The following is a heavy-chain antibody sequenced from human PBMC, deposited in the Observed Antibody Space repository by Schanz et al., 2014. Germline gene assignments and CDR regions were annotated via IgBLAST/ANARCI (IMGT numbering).Heavy chain of an antibody. CDR2: IKSDGSST. J-gene: IGHJ5*02. CDR1: GITFSSHS. Sequence: EVHLVESGGGLVQPGGSLRLSCAASGITFSSHSFNWVRQAPGKGLVWVSRIKSDGSSTSYADSVKGRFTISRDNAKNTLYLQMNSLRAEDTAVYYCARPALWFGDNCFDPWGQGTLVTDSS. CDR3: ARPALWFGDNCFDP. D-gene: IGHD3-10*01. V-gene: IGHV3-74*02.